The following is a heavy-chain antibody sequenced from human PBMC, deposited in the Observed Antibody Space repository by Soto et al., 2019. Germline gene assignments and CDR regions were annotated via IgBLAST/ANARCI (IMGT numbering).Heavy chain of an antibody. J-gene: IGHJ4*02. CDR3: VKGSASVRPYYFDC. V-gene: IGHV3-23*01. Sequence: PGGSMRLSCAASGFNFSSSAMSWVRQAPGKGLEWVSVISGGGGSTWYADSVKGRFTISRDNSENTLYLQMTSLRAEDTAVYYCVKGSASVRPYYFDCWGQGTLVTVSS. CDR2: ISGGGGST. CDR1: GFNFSSSA. D-gene: IGHD6-19*01.